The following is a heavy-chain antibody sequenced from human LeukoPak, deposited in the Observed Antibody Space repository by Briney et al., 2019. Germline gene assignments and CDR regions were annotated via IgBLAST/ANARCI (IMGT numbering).Heavy chain of an antibody. CDR1: GFTFSLYA. J-gene: IGHJ4*02. CDR3: AKRWRGNTRALDY. D-gene: IGHD5-24*01. Sequence: PGGSLRLSCSASGFTFSLYAMTGVPQAPGGGLEWVSGVDDTGESTYYADSVKGRFTISRDNSKSTVILQMNSLRVEDTAVYFCAKRWRGNTRALDYWGQGTLATVS. CDR2: VDDTGEST. V-gene: IGHV3-23*01.